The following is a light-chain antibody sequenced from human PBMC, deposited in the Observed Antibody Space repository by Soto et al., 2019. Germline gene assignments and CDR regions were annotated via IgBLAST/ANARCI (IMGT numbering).Light chain of an antibody. CDR3: QQYNNWPPT. CDR1: QSVSSN. Sequence: EIVMTQSPATLSVSPGERATLSCRASQSVSSNLAGYQQKPGQAPRLLIYGASTRATGIPARFSGSGSGTAFTLTISSLQSEDFAVHYCQQYNNWPPTCGQGTKVEIK. J-gene: IGKJ1*01. V-gene: IGKV3-15*01. CDR2: GAS.